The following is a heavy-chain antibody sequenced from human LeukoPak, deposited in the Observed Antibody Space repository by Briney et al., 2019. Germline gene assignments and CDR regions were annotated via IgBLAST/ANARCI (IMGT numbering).Heavy chain of an antibody. CDR2: IYPGDSDT. D-gene: IGHD4-23*01. V-gene: IGHV5-51*01. CDR1: GYSFTSYW. CDR3: TRRLLWYNFDY. J-gene: IGHJ4*02. Sequence: GESLKISCKGSGYSFTSYWIGCVRQMPGKGLEWMGIIYPGDSDTRYSPSFQGQVTISADKSISTAYLQWSSLKASDTAMYYCTRRLLWYNFDYWSQGTLVTVSS.